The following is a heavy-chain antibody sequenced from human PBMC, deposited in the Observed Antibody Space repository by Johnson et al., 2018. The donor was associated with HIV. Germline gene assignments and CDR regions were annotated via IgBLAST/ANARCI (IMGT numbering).Heavy chain of an antibody. Sequence: VQLVESGGGVVQPGRSLRLSCAASGFTFSSYDMHWVRQATGKGLEWVSAIGTAGDTYYPGSVKGRFTISRDNSKNTLFLQMNSLRAEDTAVYYCAKVVSLDARITMKVVAEPFQGVFDIWGQGTMVTVSS. CDR2: IGTAGDT. D-gene: IGHD3-22*01. CDR3: AKVVSLDARITMKVVAEPFQGVFDI. V-gene: IGHV3-13*01. CDR1: GFTFSSYD. J-gene: IGHJ3*02.